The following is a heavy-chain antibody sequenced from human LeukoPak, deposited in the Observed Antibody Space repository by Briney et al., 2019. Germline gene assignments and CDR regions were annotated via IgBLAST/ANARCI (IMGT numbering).Heavy chain of an antibody. CDR2: IYYSGST. CDR1: GGSISSSSYY. V-gene: IGHV4-39*07. J-gene: IGHJ5*02. Sequence: SETLSLTCTVSGGSISSSSYYWGWIRQPPGKGLEWIGSIYYSGSTYYNPSLKSRVTISVDTSKNQFSLKLSSVTAADTAVYYCARVDPVDYYGSGNWFDPWGQGTLVTVSS. CDR3: ARVDPVDYYGSGNWFDP. D-gene: IGHD3-10*01.